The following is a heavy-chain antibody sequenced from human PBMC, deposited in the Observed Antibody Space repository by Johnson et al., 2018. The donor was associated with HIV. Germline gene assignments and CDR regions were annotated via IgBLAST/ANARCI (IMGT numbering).Heavy chain of an antibody. CDR3: ASGDELGDDAFDI. CDR1: GITFDDYG. D-gene: IGHD7-27*01. CDR2: INWDGGST. Sequence: VQLVESGGGVVRPGGSLRLSCAASGITFDDYGMSWVRQAPGKGLEWVSGINWDGGSTGYADSVKGRFTISRDNAKNSLYLQMNSLSAEDTALYYCASGDELGDDAFDIWGQGTMVTVSS. J-gene: IGHJ3*02. V-gene: IGHV3-20*04.